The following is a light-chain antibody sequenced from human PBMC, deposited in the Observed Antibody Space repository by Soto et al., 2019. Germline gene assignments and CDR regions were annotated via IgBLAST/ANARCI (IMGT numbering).Light chain of an antibody. CDR3: ASYSSPTNVL. V-gene: IGLV2-18*02. CDR2: EVS. CDR1: SNDIGFYNR. Sequence: QSALTQPPSVSGSPGQSVTLSCAGTSNDIGFYNRVSWYKQSPGTAPKLVIFEVSSRPSGVPDRFSGSKSGNTASLTISGLQTEDEADYYCASYSSPTNVLFGGGTKLTVL. J-gene: IGLJ2*01.